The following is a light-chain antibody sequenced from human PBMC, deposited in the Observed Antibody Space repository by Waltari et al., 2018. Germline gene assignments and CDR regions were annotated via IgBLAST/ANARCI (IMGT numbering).Light chain of an antibody. J-gene: IGLJ2*01. CDR3: QVWESGGDRVV. Sequence: SYVLTQSPSVSVAPGKTARISCGGNNVGSQLVHWYQQKPGQAPGLVIFDDDDRPSAIPGRISGSKSGNTATLTISRVEAGDEADYYCQVWESGGDRVVFGGGTKLTVL. CDR2: DDD. CDR1: NVGSQL. V-gene: IGLV3-21*01.